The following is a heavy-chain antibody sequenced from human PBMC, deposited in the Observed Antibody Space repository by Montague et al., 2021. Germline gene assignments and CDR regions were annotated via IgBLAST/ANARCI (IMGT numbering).Heavy chain of an antibody. V-gene: IGHV4-59*01. CDR3: AREWSGFDF. J-gene: IGHJ3*01. CDR2: IYSSGNT. D-gene: IGHD1-26*01. CDR1: GDSMNTYK. Sequence: SETLSLTCTVSGDSMNTYKWNWIRQPPGKGLEWVGYIYSSGNTNYYPSLKGRVTISVDTSRNQFSLEVSSVTAADTAMYYCAREWSGFDFWGHGTMVTVSS.